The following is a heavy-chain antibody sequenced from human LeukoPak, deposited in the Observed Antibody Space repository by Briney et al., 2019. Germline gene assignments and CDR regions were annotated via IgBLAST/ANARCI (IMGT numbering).Heavy chain of an antibody. CDR2: INPNSGGT. D-gene: IGHD5-18*01. CDR3: ARDTLYSYGYDY. J-gene: IGHJ4*02. V-gene: IGHV1-2*02. CDR1: GYTFTGYY. Sequence: GASVKVSCKASGYTFTGYYMHWVRQAPGQGLEWMGWINPNSGGTNYAQKFQGRVTMTRDTSISTAYMELGSLRSDDTALYYCARDTLYSYGYDYWGQGTLVTVSS.